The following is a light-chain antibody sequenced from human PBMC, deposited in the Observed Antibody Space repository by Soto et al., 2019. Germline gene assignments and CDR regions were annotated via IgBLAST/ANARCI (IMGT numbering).Light chain of an antibody. V-gene: IGLV2-23*01. CDR2: EGS. CDR1: SSDVGSYKL. Sequence: QSARTQPASVSGSPGQSITVSCTGTSSDVGSYKLVSWYQQHPGKAPKLMIYEGSKRPSGVSNRFSGSKSGYTASLRISGLQAEDEADYYCCSYVGSRTWVFGGGTKLTVL. CDR3: CSYVGSRTWV. J-gene: IGLJ3*02.